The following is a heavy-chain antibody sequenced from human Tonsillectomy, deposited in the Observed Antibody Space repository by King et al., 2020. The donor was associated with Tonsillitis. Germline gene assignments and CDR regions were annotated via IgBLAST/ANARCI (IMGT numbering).Heavy chain of an antibody. Sequence: VQLVESGGGVVKPGRSLRLSCAASGFTFSSYGMHWVRQAPGKGLEWVAVISYDGSIKHDADSVRGRFTISRDNSKNTLYLQMNSLRAEDTAVYYCAKADDYVWGNYRYPLDHWGQGTLVTVSS. CDR1: GFTFSSYG. CDR2: ISYDGSIK. D-gene: IGHD3-16*02. V-gene: IGHV3-30*18. J-gene: IGHJ4*02. CDR3: AKADDYVWGNYRYPLDH.